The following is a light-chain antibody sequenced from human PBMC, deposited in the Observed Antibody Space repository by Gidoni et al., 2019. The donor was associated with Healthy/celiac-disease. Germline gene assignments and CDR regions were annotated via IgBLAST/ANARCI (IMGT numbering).Light chain of an antibody. CDR2: WAS. CDR1: QSVLYSSNNKNY. CDR3: QQYYSTPPYT. V-gene: IGKV4-1*01. J-gene: IGKJ2*01. Sequence: DIVMTQSPDSLAVSLGERATINCKSSQSVLYSSNNKNYLAWYQQKPGQPPKLLIYWASTRESGVPERFSGSGSGTDFTLTISSLQAEDVAVYYCQQYYSTPPYTFGQXTKLEIK.